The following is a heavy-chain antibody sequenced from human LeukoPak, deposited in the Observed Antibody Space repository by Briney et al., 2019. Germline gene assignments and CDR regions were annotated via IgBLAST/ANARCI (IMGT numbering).Heavy chain of an antibody. J-gene: IGHJ6*04. CDR3: ARNAVPDRPFSGMDV. CDR1: GGTFSSYA. D-gene: IGHD2-2*01. Sequence: SVKVSCKASGGTFSSYAISWVRQAPGQGLEWMGGIIPIFGTANYAQEFQGRVTITADESTSTAYMELSSLRSEDTAVYYCARNAVPDRPFSGMDVWGKGTTVTVSS. CDR2: IIPIFGTA. V-gene: IGHV1-69*01.